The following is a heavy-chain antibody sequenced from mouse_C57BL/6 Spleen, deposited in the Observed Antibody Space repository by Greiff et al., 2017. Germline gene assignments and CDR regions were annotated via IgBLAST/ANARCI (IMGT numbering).Heavy chain of an antibody. CDR1: GYAFSSSR. V-gene: IGHV1-82*01. CDR3: ARAGDLSYFDY. J-gene: IGHJ2*01. Sequence: QVQLQQSGPELVKPGASVKISCKASGYAFSSSRMNWVKQRPGKGLEWIGRIYPGDGDTNYNGKFKGKATLTADKSSSTAYMQLSSLTSEDSAVYFCARAGDLSYFDYWGQGTTLTVSS. CDR2: IYPGDGDT.